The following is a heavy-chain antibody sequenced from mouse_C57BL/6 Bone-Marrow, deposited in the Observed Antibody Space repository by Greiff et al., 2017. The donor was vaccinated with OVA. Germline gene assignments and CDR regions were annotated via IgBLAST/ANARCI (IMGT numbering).Heavy chain of an antibody. CDR1: GFNIKDYS. V-gene: IGHV14-2*01. CDR2: IDPEHGET. D-gene: IGHD2-5*01. CDR3: SSNSNLQGFAY. J-gene: IGHJ3*01. Sequence: EVQLQQSGAELVKPGASVKLSCTASGFNIKDYSMHWVKQRTEQGLEWIGRIDPEHGETKYAPKFQGKATITADTSSNTAYLQLSSLTSEDTAGYYCSSNSNLQGFAYWGQGTLVTGSA.